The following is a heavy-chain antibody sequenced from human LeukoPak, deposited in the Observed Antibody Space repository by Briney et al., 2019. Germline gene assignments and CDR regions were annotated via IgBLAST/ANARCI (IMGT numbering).Heavy chain of an antibody. CDR2: ARNKANSYTT. CDR3: ARANVYYGDGYYPVVGYYFDY. CDR1: GFTFSDHY. J-gene: IGHJ4*02. Sequence: GGSLRLSCAASGFTFSDHYMDWVRQAPGKGLEWVGRARNKANSYTTEYAASVKGRFTISRDGSKNSLYLQMNSLKTEDTAVYYCARANVYYGDGYYPVVGYYFDYWGQGTLVTVSS. V-gene: IGHV3-72*01. D-gene: IGHD3-22*01.